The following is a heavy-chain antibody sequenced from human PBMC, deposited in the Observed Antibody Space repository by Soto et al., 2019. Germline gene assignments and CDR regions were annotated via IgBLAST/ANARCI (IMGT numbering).Heavy chain of an antibody. V-gene: IGHV4-59*01. CDR2: IYYSGST. CDR1: GGSISSYY. D-gene: IGHD3-10*01. J-gene: IGHJ5*02. CDR3: AGSPLWFGELQTGFDL. Sequence: NPSETLSLTCTVSGGSISSYYWSWIRQPPGKGLEWIVYIYYSGSTNYNPSLKSRVTISVDTSKNQFSLKLSSVTAADSAVYYCAGSPLWFGELQTGFDLWGQATLVTVS.